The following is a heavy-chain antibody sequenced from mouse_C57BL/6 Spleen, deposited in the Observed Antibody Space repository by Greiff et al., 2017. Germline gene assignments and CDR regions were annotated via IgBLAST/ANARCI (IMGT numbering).Heavy chain of an antibody. V-gene: IGHV1-80*01. Sequence: QVHVKQSGAELVKPGASVKISCKASGYAFSSYWMNWVKQRPGKGLEWIGQIYPGDGDTNYNGKFKGKATLTADKSSSTAYMQLSSLTSEDSAVYFCARLGGYDVAYWGQGTLVTVSA. D-gene: IGHD2-2*01. J-gene: IGHJ3*01. CDR3: ARLGGYDVAY. CDR1: GYAFSSYW. CDR2: IYPGDGDT.